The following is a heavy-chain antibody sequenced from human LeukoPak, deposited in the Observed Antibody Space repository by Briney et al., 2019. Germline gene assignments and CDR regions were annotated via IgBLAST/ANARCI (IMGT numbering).Heavy chain of an antibody. J-gene: IGHJ5*02. CDR2: INHSGST. Sequence: SETLSLTCAVYGGSFSGYYWSWIRQPPGKGLEWIGEINHSGSTNYNPSLKSRVTISVDTSKNQFSLKLSSVTAADTAVYYCARHLRCNWNAFNWFDPWGQGTLVTVSS. D-gene: IGHD1-1*01. CDR3: ARHLRCNWNAFNWFDP. CDR1: GGSFSGYY. V-gene: IGHV4-34*01.